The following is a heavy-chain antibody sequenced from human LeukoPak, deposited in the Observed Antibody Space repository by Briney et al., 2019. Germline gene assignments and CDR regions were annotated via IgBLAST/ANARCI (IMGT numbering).Heavy chain of an antibody. D-gene: IGHD4-17*01. V-gene: IGHV1-8*03. J-gene: IGHJ4*02. Sequence: ASVKVSCKASGYTFTNYHINWMRQAPGQGLEWMGWINPNTGDRGYAQKFQGRVSITSDTSISTAYMELGSPRSKDTAVYFCARTTSLTASGYDYWGQGTLVTVSS. CDR3: ARTTSLTASGYDY. CDR1: GYTFTNYH. CDR2: INPNTGDR.